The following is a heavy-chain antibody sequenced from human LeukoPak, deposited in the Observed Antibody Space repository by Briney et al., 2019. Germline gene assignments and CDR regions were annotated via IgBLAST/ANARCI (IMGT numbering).Heavy chain of an antibody. CDR2: IYYSGST. CDR3: ASFYGYSSSWSPKPSHINDAFDI. D-gene: IGHD6-13*01. Sequence: KTSETLSLTCTVSGGSISSSSYYWGWIRQPPGKGLEWIGSIYYSGSTYYNPSLKSRVTISVDTSKNQFSLKLSSVTAADTAVYYCASFYGYSSSWSPKPSHINDAFDIWGQGTMVTVSS. CDR1: GGSISSSSYY. V-gene: IGHV4-39*07. J-gene: IGHJ3*02.